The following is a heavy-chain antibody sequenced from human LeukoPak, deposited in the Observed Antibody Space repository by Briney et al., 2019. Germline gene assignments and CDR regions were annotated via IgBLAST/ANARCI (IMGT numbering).Heavy chain of an antibody. CDR3: ARASGSYPNYFDY. CDR2: ISAYNGNT. V-gene: IGHV1-18*01. CDR1: GYTFTSYG. Sequence: ASVTVSCKASGYTFTSYGISWVRQAPGQGLEWMGWISAYNGNTIYAQKLQDRVAMTTDTSTSTAYMELRSLRSDDTAVYYCARASGSYPNYFDYWGQGTLVTVSS. J-gene: IGHJ4*02. D-gene: IGHD1-26*01.